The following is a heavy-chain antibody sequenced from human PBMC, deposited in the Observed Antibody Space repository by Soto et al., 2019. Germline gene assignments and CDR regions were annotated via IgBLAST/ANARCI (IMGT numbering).Heavy chain of an antibody. Sequence: QVQLVQSGAEVKKPGASVKVSCKASGYTCTNYYIHWVRQAPGQGLEWMGIINPTSGSTNYAQKFQGRVTLTYDTSTTTVYMELSGVRSEDTAVLSCVRDLATGDHLGQGTPVTVSS. V-gene: IGHV1-46*03. CDR2: INPTSGST. CDR3: VRDLATGDH. D-gene: IGHD6-13*01. J-gene: IGHJ4*02. CDR1: GYTCTNYY.